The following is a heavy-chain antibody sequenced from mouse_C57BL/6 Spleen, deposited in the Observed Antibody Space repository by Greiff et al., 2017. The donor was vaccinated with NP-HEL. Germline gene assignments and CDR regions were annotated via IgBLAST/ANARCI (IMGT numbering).Heavy chain of an antibody. J-gene: IGHJ2*01. CDR2: IYPGNSDT. D-gene: IGHD2-3*01. Sequence: VHVKQSGTVLARPGASVKMSCKTSGYTFTSYWMHWVKQRPGQGLEWIGAIYPGNSDTSYNQKFKGKAKLTAVTSASTAYMELSSLTNEDSAVYYCTIYDGYYYFDDWGQGTTLTVSS. CDR3: TIYDGYYYFDD. CDR1: GYTFTSYW. V-gene: IGHV1-5*01.